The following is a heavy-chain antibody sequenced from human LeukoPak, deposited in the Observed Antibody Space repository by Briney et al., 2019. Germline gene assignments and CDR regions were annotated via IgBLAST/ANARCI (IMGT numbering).Heavy chain of an antibody. CDR1: NGSISSSNYY. J-gene: IGHJ4*02. D-gene: IGHD3-9*01. Sequence: SETLSLTCTVSNGSISSSNYYWGWIRQPPGKGLEWIGSIYYRGATFYKPSLKSRVTISVDTSKNQFSLKLSSVTAADTAVYYCARGGGRYFDWLSNFDYWGQGTLVTVSS. V-gene: IGHV4-39*01. CDR3: ARGGGRYFDWLSNFDY. CDR2: IYYRGAT.